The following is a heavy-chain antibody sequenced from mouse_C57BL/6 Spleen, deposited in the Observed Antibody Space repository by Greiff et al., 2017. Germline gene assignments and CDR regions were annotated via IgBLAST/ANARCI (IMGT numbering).Heavy chain of an antibody. Sequence: VQLQQSGAELVRPGASVKLSCTASGFNIKDDYMHWVKQRPEQGLEWIGWIDPENGDTEYASKFQGKATITADTSSTTAYLQLSSLTSEDTAVYYCTISTGTDWGQGTTLTVSS. CDR2: IDPENGDT. CDR1: GFNIKDDY. J-gene: IGHJ2*01. D-gene: IGHD4-1*02. CDR3: TISTGTD. V-gene: IGHV14-4*01.